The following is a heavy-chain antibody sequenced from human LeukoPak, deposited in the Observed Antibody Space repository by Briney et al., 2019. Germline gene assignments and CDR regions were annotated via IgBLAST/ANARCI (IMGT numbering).Heavy chain of an antibody. V-gene: IGHV3-23*01. D-gene: IGHD5-12*01. CDR3: ARDRGYSGYDPLRGGSDY. Sequence: PGGSLRLSCAASGFTFSSYAMSWVRQAPGKGLEWVSAISGSGGSTYYADSVKGRFTISRDNSKNTLYLQMNSLRAEDTAVYYCARDRGYSGYDPLRGGSDYWGQGTLVTVSS. CDR1: GFTFSSYA. CDR2: ISGSGGST. J-gene: IGHJ4*02.